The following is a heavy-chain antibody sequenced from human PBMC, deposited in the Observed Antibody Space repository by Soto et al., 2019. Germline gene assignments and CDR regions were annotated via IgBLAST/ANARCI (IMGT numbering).Heavy chain of an antibody. CDR3: ARAGDDPWAFDI. Sequence: KTGGSLRLSCAASGFTFSSYSMNWVRQAPGKGLEWVSSISSSSSYIYYADSVKGRFTISRDNAKNSLYLQMNSLRAEDTAVYYCARAGDDPWAFDIWGQGTMVTVSS. D-gene: IGHD2-21*01. CDR1: GFTFSSYS. V-gene: IGHV3-21*01. CDR2: ISSSSSYI. J-gene: IGHJ3*02.